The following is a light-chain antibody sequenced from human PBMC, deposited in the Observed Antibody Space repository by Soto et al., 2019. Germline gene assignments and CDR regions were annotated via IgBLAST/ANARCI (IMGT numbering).Light chain of an antibody. J-gene: IGKJ1*01. Sequence: EIVMTQSPATLSVSPGERATLSCRASQSVSSNLAWYQQKPGQAPRLLIYGASTRATGIPARFSGSGSGTDFTLTISRLQSEDFAVYYCQQYNNWLGTFGQGTKVEIK. CDR2: GAS. CDR1: QSVSSN. V-gene: IGKV3-15*01. CDR3: QQYNNWLGT.